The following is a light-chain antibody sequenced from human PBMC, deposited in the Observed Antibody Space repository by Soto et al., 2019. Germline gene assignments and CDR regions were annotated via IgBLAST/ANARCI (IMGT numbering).Light chain of an antibody. V-gene: IGLV1-40*01. CDR1: SSNIGAGYE. CDR3: QSYDSSLSASYV. J-gene: IGLJ7*02. CDR2: GNT. Sequence: QSVLTQPPSVSGAPGQRVTISCTGSSSNIGAGYEVHWYQHLPGKAPKLLIYGNTNRPSGVPDRFSGSKSGTSASLAITGLQAEDEADYYCQSYDSSLSASYVFGGGTQLTAL.